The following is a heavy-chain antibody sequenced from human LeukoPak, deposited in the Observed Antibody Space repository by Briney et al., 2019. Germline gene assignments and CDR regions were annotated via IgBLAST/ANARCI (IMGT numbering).Heavy chain of an antibody. D-gene: IGHD2-2*01. J-gene: IGHJ4*02. CDR2: FDPEDGET. V-gene: IGHV1-24*01. CDR1: GYTLTELS. CDR3: ATPVGGSTSWPLDY. Sequence: ASVKVSCKVSGYTLTELSMHWVRQAPGKGLEWMGGFDPEDGETIYAQKFQGRVTMTEDTSTDTAYMELSSLRSEDTAVYYCATPVGGSTSWPLDYWGQGTLVTVSS.